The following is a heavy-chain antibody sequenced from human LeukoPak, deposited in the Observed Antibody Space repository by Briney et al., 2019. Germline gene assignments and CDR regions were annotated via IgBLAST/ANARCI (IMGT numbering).Heavy chain of an antibody. D-gene: IGHD6-25*01. CDR3: TRDRSRAVDD. V-gene: IGHV3-7*01. Sequence: GGSLRLSCAASGFTFSCHWMSWVRQAPGKGLEWVANINQGGSDKYYVDSVKGRFTISRDNANNLLYLQMNSPRGEDTAVYYCTRDRSRAVDDWGQGTLVTVSS. CDR2: INQGGSDK. CDR1: GFTFSCHW. J-gene: IGHJ4*02.